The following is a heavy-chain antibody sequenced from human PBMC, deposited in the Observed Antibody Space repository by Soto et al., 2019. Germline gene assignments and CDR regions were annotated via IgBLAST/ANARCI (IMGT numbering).Heavy chain of an antibody. CDR2: IYYSGST. D-gene: IGHD3-22*01. V-gene: IGHV4-61*01. J-gene: IGHJ3*02. CDR1: GGSVSSGSYY. Sequence: SETLSLTCTVSGGSVSSGSYYWSWIRQPPGKGLEWIGCIYYSGSTNYNPSLKSRVTISVDTSKNQFSLKLSSVTAADTAVYYCARATLGARYYYDSSGYHIRGAFDIWGQGTMVTVSS. CDR3: ARATLGARYYYDSSGYHIRGAFDI.